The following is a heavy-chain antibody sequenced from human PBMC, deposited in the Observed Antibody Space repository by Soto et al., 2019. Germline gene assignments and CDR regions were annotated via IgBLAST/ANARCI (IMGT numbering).Heavy chain of an antibody. V-gene: IGHV4-30-4*01. Sequence: LSLTCTVSGGSISSGDYYWSWIRQPPGKGLEWIGYIYYSGSTYYNPSLKSRVTISVDTSKNQFSLKLSSVTAADTAVYYCASRPGGYCSGGSCRPFDYWGQGTLVTVSS. CDR3: ASRPGGYCSGGSCRPFDY. CDR2: IYYSGST. CDR1: GGSISSGDYY. D-gene: IGHD2-15*01. J-gene: IGHJ4*02.